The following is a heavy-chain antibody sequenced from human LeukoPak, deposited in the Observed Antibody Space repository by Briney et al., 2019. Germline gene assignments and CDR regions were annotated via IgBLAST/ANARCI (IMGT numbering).Heavy chain of an antibody. V-gene: IGHV3-23*01. J-gene: IGHJ6*03. Sequence: GGSLRLSCAASGFTFSSYWMSWVRQAPGKGLEWVSAISGSGGSTYYADSVKGRFTISRDNSKNTLYLQMNSLRAEDTAVYYCAKSGYSYGYEHYYHYYMDVWGKGTTVTVSS. CDR3: AKSGYSYGYEHYYHYYMDV. CDR2: ISGSGGST. CDR1: GFTFSSYW. D-gene: IGHD5-18*01.